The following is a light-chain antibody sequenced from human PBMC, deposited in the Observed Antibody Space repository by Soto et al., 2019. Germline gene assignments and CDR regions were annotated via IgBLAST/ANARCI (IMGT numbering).Light chain of an antibody. J-gene: IGKJ2*01. V-gene: IGKV3-20*01. Sequence: EIALTQSASTLSLSPGERATLACSASQSVSRSYLAWYQQKPGQAPRLLIYGASSRATGVPERFSGSGSGTDFTLTISRREPEDFAVYYCQQYGSSPPYTFGQGTKLEIK. CDR3: QQYGSSPPYT. CDR1: QSVSRSY. CDR2: GAS.